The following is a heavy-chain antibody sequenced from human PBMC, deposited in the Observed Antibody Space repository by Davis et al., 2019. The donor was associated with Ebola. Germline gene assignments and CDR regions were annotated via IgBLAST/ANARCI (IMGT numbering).Heavy chain of an antibody. D-gene: IGHD2-21*01. Sequence: SETLSLTCAVYGGSFSGYCWSWIRQPPGKGLEWIGAITHSGSTNYNPSLKSRVTMSADAFRNQISLSLSSVTAADTAVYYCVRHGNIVVLLASPEDFQHWGQGTLVTVSS. CDR1: GGSFSGYC. CDR2: ITHSGST. CDR3: VRHGNIVVLLASPEDFQH. J-gene: IGHJ1*01. V-gene: IGHV4-34*01.